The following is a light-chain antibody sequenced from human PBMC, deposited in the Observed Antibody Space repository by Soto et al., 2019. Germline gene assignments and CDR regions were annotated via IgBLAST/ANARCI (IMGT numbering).Light chain of an antibody. CDR2: EVS. V-gene: IGLV2-8*01. CDR1: SSDVGGYNY. CDR3: SSYAGSNNFWV. Sequence: QSALTQPPSASGSPGQSVTISCTGTSSDVGGYNYVSWYQQHPGKAPKLMIYEVSKRPSGVPDRFSGSKSGNTASLTVSGLQAEDEEDYYCSSYAGSNNFWVFGGGTQLTVL. J-gene: IGLJ3*02.